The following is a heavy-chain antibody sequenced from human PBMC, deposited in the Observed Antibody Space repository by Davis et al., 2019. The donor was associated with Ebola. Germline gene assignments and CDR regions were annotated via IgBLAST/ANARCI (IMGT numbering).Heavy chain of an antibody. CDR3: ATTAVTTDYNFGMDV. J-gene: IGHJ6*02. Sequence: ASVKVSCKASGYTFANYDIHWVRQAPGQGLEWMGWMNPNSDNRGYAQKFQGRVTMTGSTSISTAYMELSSLKSEDTAVYYCATTAVTTDYNFGMDVWGQGTAVIVSS. V-gene: IGHV1-8*01. D-gene: IGHD4-17*01. CDR2: MNPNSDNR. CDR1: GYTFANYD.